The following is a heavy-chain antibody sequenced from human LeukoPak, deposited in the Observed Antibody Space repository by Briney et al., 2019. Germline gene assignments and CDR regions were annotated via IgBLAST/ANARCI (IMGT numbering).Heavy chain of an antibody. D-gene: IGHD3-10*01. V-gene: IGHV4-39*07. J-gene: IGHJ4*02. CDR1: GGSISSSSYY. CDR3: ARRRPYYYGSGSYYPD. Sequence: SETLSLTCTVSGGSISSSSYYWGWIRQPPGTGLEWIGSIYYSGSTYYNPSLKSRVTISVDTSKNQFSLKLSSVTAADTAVYYCARRRPYYYGSGSYYPDWGQGTLVTVSS. CDR2: IYYSGST.